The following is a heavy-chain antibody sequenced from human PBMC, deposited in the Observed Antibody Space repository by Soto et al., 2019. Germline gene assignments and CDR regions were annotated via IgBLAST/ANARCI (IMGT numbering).Heavy chain of an antibody. CDR1: GFSISSGDYY. V-gene: IGHV4-30-4*01. CDR2: IYYSGST. CDR3: ARWWFGEFFDY. J-gene: IGHJ4*02. Sequence: SETLSLTCPVSGFSISSGDYYWSWIRQPPGKGLEWIGFIYYSGSTYYNPSLKSRVTISVDTSKNQFSLKLSSVTAADTAVYYCARWWFGEFFDYWGQGTLVTVSS. D-gene: IGHD3-10*01.